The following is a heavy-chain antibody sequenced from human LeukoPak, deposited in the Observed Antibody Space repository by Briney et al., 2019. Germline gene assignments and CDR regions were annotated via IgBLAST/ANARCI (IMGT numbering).Heavy chain of an antibody. J-gene: IGHJ5*02. D-gene: IGHD3-16*01. CDR3: AKDTAPFVENNWFDH. V-gene: IGHV3-7*04. CDR1: GFSFNMFW. Sequence: GGSLRLSCAASGFSFNMFWMGWVRQAQGKGPEWVATLRDDGGQNFYLDSVKGRFPHSRDNDTNSVFLQMNSLRAEDSDLYYCAKDTAPFVENNWFDHWGQGILVPVSS. CDR2: LRDDGGQN.